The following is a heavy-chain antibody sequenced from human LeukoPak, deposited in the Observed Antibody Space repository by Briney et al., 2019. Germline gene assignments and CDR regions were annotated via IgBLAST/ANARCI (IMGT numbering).Heavy chain of an antibody. D-gene: IGHD3-10*01. CDR3: ARASLSSRGYCYYMDV. V-gene: IGHV3-64*02. Sequence: GGSLRLSCAASGFTFSTYAMHWVRQAPGKGLEYVSAISGNGGSTFYVDSVKGRFTISRDNSKNTLYLQMGSLSGEDMAVYYCARASLSSRGYCYYMDVWGKGTTVTVSS. CDR1: GFTFSTYA. J-gene: IGHJ6*03. CDR2: ISGNGGST.